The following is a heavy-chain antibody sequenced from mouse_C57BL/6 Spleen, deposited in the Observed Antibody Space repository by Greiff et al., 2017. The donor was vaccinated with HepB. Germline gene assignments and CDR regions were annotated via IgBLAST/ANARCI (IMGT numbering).Heavy chain of an antibody. Sequence: QVQLQQSGPELVKPGASVKISCKASGYAFSSSWMNWVKQRPGKGLEWIGRIYPGDGDTNYNGKFKGKATLTADKSSSPAYMQLSSLTSEDSAVYFCASTAQAWFAYWGQGTLVTVSA. CDR1: GYAFSSSW. D-gene: IGHD3-2*02. V-gene: IGHV1-82*01. CDR3: ASTAQAWFAY. CDR2: IYPGDGDT. J-gene: IGHJ3*01.